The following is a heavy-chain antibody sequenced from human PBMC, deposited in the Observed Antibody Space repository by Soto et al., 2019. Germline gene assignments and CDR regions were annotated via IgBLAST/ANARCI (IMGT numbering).Heavy chain of an antibody. D-gene: IGHD4-17*01. Sequence: WGSLTLSCAFSVFTFSMFWMGWVRQAPGRGLEWVANIQQDGSEKYYVDSVKGRFTMSKDNVKNSLYLQMNSLGAEDTAVYYCARVRYGGYSYYFDYWGQGAMVTVSS. V-gene: IGHV3-7*03. CDR2: IQQDGSEK. CDR1: VFTFSMFW. J-gene: IGHJ4*02. CDR3: ARVRYGGYSYYFDY.